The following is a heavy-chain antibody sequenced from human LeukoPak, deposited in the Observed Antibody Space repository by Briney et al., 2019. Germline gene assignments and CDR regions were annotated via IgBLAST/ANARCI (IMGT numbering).Heavy chain of an antibody. CDR1: GVSISSSNW. CDR3: ASLVAVAEGPFDY. J-gene: IGHJ4*02. Sequence: SETLSLTCAVSGVSISSSNWWSWVRQPPGQGLEWIGEIYHSGSTNYNPSLKSRVTISVDKSKNQFSLKLSSVTAADTAVYYCASLVAVAEGPFDYWGQGTLVTVSS. D-gene: IGHD6-19*01. CDR2: IYHSGST. V-gene: IGHV4-4*02.